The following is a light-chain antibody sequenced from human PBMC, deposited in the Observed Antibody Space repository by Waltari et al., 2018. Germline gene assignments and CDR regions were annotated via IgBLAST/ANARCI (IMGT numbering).Light chain of an antibody. J-gene: IGKJ1*01. V-gene: IGKV1-13*02. Sequence: AIQMTQSPSSLSASAGDRVTITCRASQGISTYLNWYQQKPGKAPKRLIYAASSLESGVPSRVSGSGSGTDFTLTISSLQPEDLATYYCLQYNSNPWTFGQGTKVEIK. CDR3: LQYNSNPWT. CDR1: QGISTY. CDR2: AAS.